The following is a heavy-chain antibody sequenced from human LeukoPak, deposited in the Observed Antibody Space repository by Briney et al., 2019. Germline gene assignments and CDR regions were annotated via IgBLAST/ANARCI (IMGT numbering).Heavy chain of an antibody. J-gene: IGHJ1*01. Sequence: GGSLRLSCAGSGFTFSDYYMSWVRQAPGKGLEWVSIISGSGSYTHYADSMKGRITISRDNSKNTVYLQMSSLRGEDTAVYYCAKGGSKYCGGDCYRLHWGQGTLVTVSS. CDR2: ISGSGSYT. V-gene: IGHV3-23*01. D-gene: IGHD2-21*02. CDR1: GFTFSDYY. CDR3: AKGGSKYCGGDCYRLH.